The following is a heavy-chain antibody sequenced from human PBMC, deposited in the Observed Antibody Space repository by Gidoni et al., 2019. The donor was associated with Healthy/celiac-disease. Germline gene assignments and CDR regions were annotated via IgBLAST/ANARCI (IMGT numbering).Heavy chain of an antibody. D-gene: IGHD2-8*02. CDR3: ARDRDCTGGVCYLGGWFDP. CDR2: IYYSGST. J-gene: IGHJ5*02. V-gene: IGHV4-59*01. Sequence: QVQLQESGPGLVKPSETLSLTCTFSDGSISSYYWSWIRPPQGKVLEWIGYIYYSGSTNYTPAINSRVTISVDTSKNQFSLKLSSVTAADTAVYYCARDRDCTGGVCYLGGWFDPWGQGTLVTVSS. CDR1: DGSISSYY.